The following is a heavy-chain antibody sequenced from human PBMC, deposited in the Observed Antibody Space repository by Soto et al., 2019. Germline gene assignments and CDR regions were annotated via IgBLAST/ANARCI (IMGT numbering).Heavy chain of an antibody. J-gene: IGHJ5*02. V-gene: IGHV4-34*01. CDR2: INNSGST. CDR1: GGSFSGYY. D-gene: IGHD1-26*01. CDR3: ARGRWELRFDN. Sequence: QVQLQQWGAGLLKPSETLSLTCAVYGGSFSGYYWSWIRQPPGKGLEWIGEINNSGSTNYNPSLKSRVTISVDTSKNQFSPKLSSVTAADTAVYYCARGRWELRFDNWGQGTLVTVSS.